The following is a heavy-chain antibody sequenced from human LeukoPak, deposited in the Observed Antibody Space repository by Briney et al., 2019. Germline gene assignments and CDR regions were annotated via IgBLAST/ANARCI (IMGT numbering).Heavy chain of an antibody. CDR3: ARLSSSWYQDWYFDL. Sequence: SETLSLTCTVSGYSISSGYYWGWIRQPPGKGLEWIGSIYHSGSTYYNPSLKSRVTMSEDTSKKQFSLKLSSVTAADTAVYYCARLSSSWYQDWYFDLWGRGTLVTVSS. D-gene: IGHD6-13*01. V-gene: IGHV4-38-2*02. CDR2: IYHSGST. CDR1: GYSISSGYY. J-gene: IGHJ2*01.